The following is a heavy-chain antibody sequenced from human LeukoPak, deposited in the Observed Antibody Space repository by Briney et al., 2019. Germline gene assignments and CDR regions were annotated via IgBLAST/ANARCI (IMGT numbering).Heavy chain of an antibody. CDR1: GYTFTDYY. CDR3: ARERNYGDYGNAFDV. J-gene: IGHJ3*01. D-gene: IGHD4-17*01. Sequence: VASVKVSCKASGYTFTDYYIHWMRQAPGQGLEWMGWINPKRGVTTYAQEFQGRVTMTRDTSITTAYMELTRLRSDDTTIYYCARERNYGDYGNAFDVWGQGTKVTVSS. V-gene: IGHV1-2*02. CDR2: INPKRGVT.